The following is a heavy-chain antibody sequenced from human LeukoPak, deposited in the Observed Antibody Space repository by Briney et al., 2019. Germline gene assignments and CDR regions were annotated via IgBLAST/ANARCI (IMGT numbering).Heavy chain of an antibody. CDR1: GDSINNYY. Sequence: SETLSLTCTVSGDSINNYYWSWIRQPPGKGLEWIGNINYSGSTNSNPSLKSRATISVDTSKNQFSLKLSSVTAADTAVYYCARGRRFLETYFDYWGQGTLVTVSS. J-gene: IGHJ4*02. D-gene: IGHD3-3*01. CDR3: ARGRRFLETYFDY. CDR2: INYSGST. V-gene: IGHV4-59*12.